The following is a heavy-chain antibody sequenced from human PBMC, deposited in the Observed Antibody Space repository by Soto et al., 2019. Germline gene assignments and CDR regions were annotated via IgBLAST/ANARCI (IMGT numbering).Heavy chain of an antibody. CDR1: GGSFSGYY. CDR2: INHSGST. CDR3: ARAGYDFWSGNIWGWFDP. Sequence: TSETLSLTCAVYGGSFSGYYWSWIRQPPGKGLEWIGEINHSGSTNYNPSLKSRVTISVDTSKNQFSLKLSSVTAADTAVYYCARAGYDFWSGNIWGWFDPWGQGTLVTVSS. V-gene: IGHV4-34*01. J-gene: IGHJ5*02. D-gene: IGHD3-3*01.